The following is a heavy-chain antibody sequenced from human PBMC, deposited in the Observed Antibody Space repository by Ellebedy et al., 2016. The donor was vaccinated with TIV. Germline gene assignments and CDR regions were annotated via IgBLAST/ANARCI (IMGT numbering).Heavy chain of an antibody. D-gene: IGHD5-18*01. Sequence: SETLSLTXTVSGYSIDIGYSWGWIRQPPGKGLEWIGTISHTGRTYYNPSLKSRATISMDPSNNHFSLRLTSVTAADTAVYFCAREGGYSFGYGADFWGQGTLVTVSS. V-gene: IGHV4-38-2*02. CDR1: GYSIDIGYS. J-gene: IGHJ4*02. CDR2: ISHTGRT. CDR3: AREGGYSFGYGADF.